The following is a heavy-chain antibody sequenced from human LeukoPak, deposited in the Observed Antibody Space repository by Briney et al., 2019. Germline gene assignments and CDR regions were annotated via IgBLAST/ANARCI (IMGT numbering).Heavy chain of an antibody. CDR1: GFTFSDNY. Sequence: PGGSLSLSCAASGFTFSDNYMTWVRQAPGKGLEWLSYISGNGGVIQYADSVKGRFTISRDNAKNLLYLQMDSLRVEDTAVYYCARDFIVAVAETTGDYWGRGTLVTVSS. J-gene: IGHJ4*02. CDR3: ARDFIVAVAETTGDY. V-gene: IGHV3-11*04. CDR2: ISGNGGVI. D-gene: IGHD6-19*01.